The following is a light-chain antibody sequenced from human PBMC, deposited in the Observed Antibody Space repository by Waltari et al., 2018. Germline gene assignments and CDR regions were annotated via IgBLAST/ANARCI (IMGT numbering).Light chain of an antibody. CDR2: DAS. CDR1: QSISSW. J-gene: IGKJ1*01. V-gene: IGKV1-5*01. CDR3: QQYNSSSG. Sequence: DIQMTQSPSTLSASVGDRVTITCRASQSISSWLAWYQQKPGKAPKLLIYDASSLERGVPSRFSGSGSGTEFTLTISSLQPDDFATYYCQQYNSSSGFGQGTKVEIK.